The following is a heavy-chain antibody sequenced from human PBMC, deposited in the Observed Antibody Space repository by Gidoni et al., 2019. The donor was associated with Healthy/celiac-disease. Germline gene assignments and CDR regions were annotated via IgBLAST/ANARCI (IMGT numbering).Heavy chain of an antibody. CDR3: ARGLGSYKVYYFDY. CDR1: GGSISSSSYY. D-gene: IGHD1-26*01. CDR2: IYYSGST. V-gene: IGHV4-39*01. Sequence: QLQLQASGPGLVKPSETLSLTCTVSGGSISSSSYYWGWIRQPPGKGLEWIGSIYYSGSTYYNPSLKSRVTISVDTSKNQFSLKLSSVTAADTAVYYCARGLGSYKVYYFDYWGQGTLVIVSS. J-gene: IGHJ4*02.